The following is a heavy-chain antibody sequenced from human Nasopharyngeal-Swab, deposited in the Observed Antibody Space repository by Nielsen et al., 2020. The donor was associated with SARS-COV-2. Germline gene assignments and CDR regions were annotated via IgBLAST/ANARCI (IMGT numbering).Heavy chain of an antibody. V-gene: IGHV1-69*04. CDR1: GGTFSSYA. Sequence: SVKVSCKASGGTFSSYAITWVRKAPGQGLEWIGRIIPILDIGRYAQKFQGRVTITADKSTNTAYMELSSLTSEDTAVYYCARDLWLETDYYYLGMDVWGQGTTVTVSS. D-gene: IGHD6-19*01. J-gene: IGHJ6*02. CDR3: ARDLWLETDYYYLGMDV. CDR2: IIPILDIG.